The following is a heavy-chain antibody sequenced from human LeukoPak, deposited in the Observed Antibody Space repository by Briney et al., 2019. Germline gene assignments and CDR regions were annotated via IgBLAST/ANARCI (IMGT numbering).Heavy chain of an antibody. J-gene: IGHJ4*02. Sequence: ASVTVSFKASGYTFTVYYMHWVRQAPGQGLEWMGWINPNSGGTNYAQKFQGRVTMTRDTSISTAYMELSRLRSDDTAVYYCARDRGWCSSTSCYEDNFDYWGQGTLVTVSS. D-gene: IGHD2-2*01. CDR2: INPNSGGT. CDR3: ARDRGWCSSTSCYEDNFDY. CDR1: GYTFTVYY. V-gene: IGHV1-2*02.